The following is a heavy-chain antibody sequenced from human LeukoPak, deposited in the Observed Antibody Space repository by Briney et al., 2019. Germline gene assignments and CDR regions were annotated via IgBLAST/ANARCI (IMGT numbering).Heavy chain of an antibody. V-gene: IGHV4-59*01. CDR2: IYYSGST. J-gene: IGHJ5*02. CDR1: GGSISSYY. Sequence: SETLSLTCTVSGGSISSYYWRWIRQPPGKGLEWIEYIYYSGSTNYNPSLKSRVTISVDTSKNQFSLNLTSVTAADTAVYYCARFTPQGYGWGGYNRFDPWGQGTLVTVSS. CDR3: ARFTPQGYGWGGYNRFDP. D-gene: IGHD3-16*01.